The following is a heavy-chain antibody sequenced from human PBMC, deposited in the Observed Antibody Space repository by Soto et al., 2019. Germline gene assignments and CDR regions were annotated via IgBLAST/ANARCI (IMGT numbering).Heavy chain of an antibody. CDR2: ISAYNGNT. V-gene: IGHV1-18*04. D-gene: IGHD3-10*01. CDR3: AKAGNPITMVRGGHYYYYGMDV. CDR1: GYTFTSYC. J-gene: IGHJ6*02. Sequence: ASVKVSCKASGYTFTSYCISWVRQAPGQGLEWMGWISAYNGNTNYAQKLQGRVTMTTDTSTSTAYMELRSLRSDDTAVYYCAKAGNPITMVRGGHYYYYGMDVWGQGTTVTVSS.